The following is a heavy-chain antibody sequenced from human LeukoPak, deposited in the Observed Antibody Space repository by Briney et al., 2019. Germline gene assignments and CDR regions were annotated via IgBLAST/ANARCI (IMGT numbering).Heavy chain of an antibody. V-gene: IGHV1-18*01. D-gene: IGHD3-10*01. CDR2: ISAYNGNT. J-gene: IGHJ6*03. Sequence: GASVKVSCKASGYTFTSYAMNWVRQAPGQGLEWMGWISAYNGNTNYAQKLQGRVTMTTDTSTSTAYMELRSLRSDDTAVYYCARLYYGSGSYWQGFYYYYMDVWGKGTTVTVSS. CDR3: ARLYYGSGSYWQGFYYYYMDV. CDR1: GYTFTSYA.